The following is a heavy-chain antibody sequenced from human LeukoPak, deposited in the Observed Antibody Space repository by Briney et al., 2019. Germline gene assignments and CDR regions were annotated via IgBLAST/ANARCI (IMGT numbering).Heavy chain of an antibody. CDR2: IRYDGSNK. Sequence: GGSLRLSCTASGFTFSSYGIHWVRQAPGKGLEWVAFIRYDGSNKYYADSVKGRFTISRDNSKNTLYLQMNSLRAEDTAVYYCAKDSTRYRVWDNSDTRGLSYWGQGTLVTVSS. CDR1: GFTFSSYG. CDR3: AKDSTRYRVWDNSDTRGLSY. V-gene: IGHV3-30*02. J-gene: IGHJ4*02. D-gene: IGHD3-22*01.